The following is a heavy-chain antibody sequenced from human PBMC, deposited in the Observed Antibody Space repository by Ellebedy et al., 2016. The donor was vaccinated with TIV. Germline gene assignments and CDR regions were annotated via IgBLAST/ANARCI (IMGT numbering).Heavy chain of an antibody. J-gene: IGHJ4*02. CDR2: INPNSGGT. CDR1: GYTFTGYY. V-gene: IGHV1-2*02. Sequence: ASVKVSXXASGYTFTGYYMHWVRQAPGQGLEWMGWINPNSGGTNYAQKFQGRVTITRDTSASTAYMELSSLRSEDTAVYYCARELDYWGQGTLVTVSS. CDR3: ARELDY.